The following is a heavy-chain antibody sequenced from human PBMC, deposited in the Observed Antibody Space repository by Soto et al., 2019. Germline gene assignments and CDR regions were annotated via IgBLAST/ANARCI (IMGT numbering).Heavy chain of an antibody. D-gene: IGHD3-22*01. V-gene: IGHV1-69*13. CDR3: ATPTNDSSHPRPFDY. Sequence: SVKVSCKASGGTFSNYGISWVRQAPGQGLEWMGGIIPIFGTANYAQKFQGRVTITADESTSTAYMELSSLRSEDTAVYYCATPTNDSSHPRPFDYWGQGTLVTVSS. J-gene: IGHJ4*02. CDR2: IIPIFGTA. CDR1: GGTFSNYG.